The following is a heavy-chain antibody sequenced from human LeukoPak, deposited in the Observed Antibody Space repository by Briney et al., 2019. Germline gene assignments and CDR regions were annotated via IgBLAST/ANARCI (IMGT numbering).Heavy chain of an antibody. D-gene: IGHD3-3*01. Sequence: GGSLRLSCAASGFTFSSYGMHWVRQAPGKGLEWVAVISYDGSNKYYADSVKGRFTISRDNSKNTLYLQMNSLRAEDTAVYYCAKDGVADFDYGAQEPLVTVSS. CDR2: ISYDGSNK. CDR3: AKDGVADFDY. V-gene: IGHV3-30*18. CDR1: GFTFSSYG. J-gene: IGHJ4*02.